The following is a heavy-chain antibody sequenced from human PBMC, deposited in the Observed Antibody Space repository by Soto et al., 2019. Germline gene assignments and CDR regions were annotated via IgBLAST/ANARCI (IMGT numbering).Heavy chain of an antibody. V-gene: IGHV3-74*01. D-gene: IGHD5-18*01. CDR2: TNSDGSTT. J-gene: IGHJ4*02. CDR1: GFTFSGYW. Sequence: GGSLRLSCAASGFTFSGYWMSWVRQAPGKGLEWVANTNSDGSTTIYVDSVKGRFTISRDNAKNTLYLQMNSLRAEDTAVYYCAREWTHLWFWGQGTLVTVSS. CDR3: AREWTHLWF.